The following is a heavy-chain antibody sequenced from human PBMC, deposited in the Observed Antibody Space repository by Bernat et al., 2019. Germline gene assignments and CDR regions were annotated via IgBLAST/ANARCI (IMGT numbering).Heavy chain of an antibody. CDR3: AKDLHPEYYFDY. CDR1: GFTFSSYA. Sequence: EAQLLESGGGSVQPGGSLRLSCAASGFTFSSYAMSWVRQAPGKGLEWVSAISGSGGSTYYADSVKGRFTISRDNSKNTLYLQMNSLRAEDTAVYYCAKDLHPEYYFDYWGQGTLVTVTA. J-gene: IGHJ4*02. V-gene: IGHV3-23*01. CDR2: ISGSGGST.